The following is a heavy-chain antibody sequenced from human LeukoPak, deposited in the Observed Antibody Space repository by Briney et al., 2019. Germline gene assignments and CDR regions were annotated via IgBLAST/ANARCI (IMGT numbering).Heavy chain of an antibody. CDR1: GYTFTNYG. Sequence: EASVKVSCKTSGYTFTNYGITWVRQAPGQGLEWMGWISAYNGNTDYAQKFQGRITMTTDTSTSTVYMELRSLRSDDTAVYYCARDWHIVVVSANDYWGQGTLDTVSS. CDR3: ARDWHIVVVSANDY. J-gene: IGHJ4*02. V-gene: IGHV1-18*01. D-gene: IGHD2-21*02. CDR2: ISAYNGNT.